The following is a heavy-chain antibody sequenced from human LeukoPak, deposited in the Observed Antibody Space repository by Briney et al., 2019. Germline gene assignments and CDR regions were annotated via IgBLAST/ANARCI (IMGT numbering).Heavy chain of an antibody. J-gene: IGHJ5*02. CDR1: GYTFTSYY. Sequence: GASVKVSCKASGYTFTSYYMHWVRQAPGQGLEWMGIINPGGGSTSYAQKFQGRVTMTRDTSTSTVYMELSSLRSEDTAVYYCARGPYYYGSGSYYNSWFDPWGQGTLVTVSS. V-gene: IGHV1-46*01. CDR2: INPGGGST. D-gene: IGHD3-10*01. CDR3: ARGPYYYGSGSYYNSWFDP.